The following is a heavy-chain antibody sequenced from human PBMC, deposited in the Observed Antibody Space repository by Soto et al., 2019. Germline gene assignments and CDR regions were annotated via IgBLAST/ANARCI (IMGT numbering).Heavy chain of an antibody. CDR1: GDRVSNNSVA. Sequence: PSQTLSLTCAISGDRVSNNSVAWNWVRQSPSRGLEWLGRTYYRSKWHYDYAPSVRSRITINPDTCKNHFSLQLNSVSPEDAAVYYCARTLRGRGVKYFADWGQGTLVTVSS. CDR3: ARTLRGRGVKYFAD. J-gene: IGHJ4*02. D-gene: IGHD3-10*01. V-gene: IGHV6-1*01. CDR2: TYYRSKWHY.